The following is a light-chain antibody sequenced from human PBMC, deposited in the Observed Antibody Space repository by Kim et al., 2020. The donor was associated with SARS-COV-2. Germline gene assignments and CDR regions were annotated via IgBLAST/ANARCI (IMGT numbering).Light chain of an antibody. J-gene: IGKJ2*01. CDR2: GTS. V-gene: IGKV3-20*01. CDR1: QEIRTKY. Sequence: EVVMTQSPGTLSLSPGEGATLSCRASQEIRTKYLAWYQHKPGQAPRLLIHGTSSRATGIPDRFSGGGSGTDFTLTISKVDPEDFAVYYCQQYNSAPYTFGQGTKLEI. CDR3: QQYNSAPYT.